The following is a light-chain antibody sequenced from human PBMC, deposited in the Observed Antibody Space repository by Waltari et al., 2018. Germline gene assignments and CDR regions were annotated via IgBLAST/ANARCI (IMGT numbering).Light chain of an antibody. V-gene: IGLV2-14*03. Sequence: QSVLTQHASVSGSPGQSINISCTGTRSDVGGYDYVSWYQQRPGQAPKLIIYDVKNRPSGVSNRFSGSKSGDTASLTISGLQAEDEAYYYCSSYAVTTTLLFGGGTKLTVL. J-gene: IGLJ2*01. CDR3: SSYAVTTTLL. CDR2: DVK. CDR1: RSDVGGYDY.